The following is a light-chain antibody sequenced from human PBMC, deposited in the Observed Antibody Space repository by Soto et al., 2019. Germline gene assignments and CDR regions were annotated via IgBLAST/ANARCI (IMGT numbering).Light chain of an antibody. J-gene: IGLJ3*02. Sequence: QSALTQPASVSGSPGQSSTISCIGTSSDIGGYNYVSWYQQHPGKAPKLMIYEVSKRPSGVSDRFSGSKSGNTASLTISGLQAEDEADYYCSSFTTITTLEVFGGGTKVTVL. CDR2: EVS. CDR3: SSFTTITTLEV. CDR1: SSDIGGYNY. V-gene: IGLV2-14*01.